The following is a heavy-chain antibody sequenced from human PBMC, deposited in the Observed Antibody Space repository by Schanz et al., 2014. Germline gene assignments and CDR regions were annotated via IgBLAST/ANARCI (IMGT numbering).Heavy chain of an antibody. CDR1: GIDFSSYS. Sequence: EVQLVESGGGLVQPGGSLRLSCAASGIDFSSYSMNWVRQAPGKGLEWVSGISWNGGTKDYADSVKGRFTISRDNAKNSLYLQMNGLRPEDTALYYCVGIHVAVAEAFYWGQGALVIVS. CDR2: ISWNGGTK. J-gene: IGHJ4*02. D-gene: IGHD6-19*01. CDR3: VGIHVAVAEAFY. V-gene: IGHV3-48*04.